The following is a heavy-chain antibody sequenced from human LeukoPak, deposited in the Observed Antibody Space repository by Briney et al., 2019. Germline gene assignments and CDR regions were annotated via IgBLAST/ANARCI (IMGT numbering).Heavy chain of an antibody. CDR1: GFTFNNYD. Sequence: GGSLRLSCPASGFTFNNYDMSWVRQVQGKGLEWVSAVSGSGGSTYYADSVKGRFSISRDNSRNTLYLQMNSLRAEDMAVYYCVKDASSGTYYDYWAREPWSPSPQ. CDR3: VKDASSGTYYDY. CDR2: VSGSGGST. J-gene: IGHJ4*02. D-gene: IGHD1-26*01. V-gene: IGHV3-23*01.